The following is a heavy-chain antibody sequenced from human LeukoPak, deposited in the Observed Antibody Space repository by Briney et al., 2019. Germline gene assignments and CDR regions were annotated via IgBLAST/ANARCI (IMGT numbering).Heavy chain of an antibody. CDR1: GFTFSTYG. CDR3: AREVGDYGLDY. Sequence: PGGSLRPSCAASGFTFSTYGMHWVRQAPGKGLEWVAVIWYDGSNKYYADSVKGRFTISRDNSKNTLYLQMNSLRAEDTAVYYCAREVGDYGLDYWGQGTLVTVSS. J-gene: IGHJ4*02. CDR2: IWYDGSNK. V-gene: IGHV3-33*01. D-gene: IGHD4-17*01.